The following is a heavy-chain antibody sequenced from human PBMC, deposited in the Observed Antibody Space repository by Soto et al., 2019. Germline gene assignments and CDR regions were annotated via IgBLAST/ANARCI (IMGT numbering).Heavy chain of an antibody. CDR2: ISSTTNYI. V-gene: IGHV3-21*06. CDR3: ARDRQGTHSSGWLYYYYGMDV. CDR1: GFTFTRYS. D-gene: IGHD6-19*01. Sequence: NPGGSLRLSCAASGFTFTRYSMNWVRQAPGKGLEWVSSISSTTNYIYYGDSMKGRFTISRDNAKNSLYLEMNSLRAEDTAVYYCARDRQGTHSSGWLYYYYGMDVWGQGTTVTVSS. J-gene: IGHJ6*02.